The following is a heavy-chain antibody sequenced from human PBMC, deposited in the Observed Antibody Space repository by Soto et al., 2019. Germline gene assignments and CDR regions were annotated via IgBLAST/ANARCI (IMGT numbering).Heavy chain of an antibody. V-gene: IGHV3-7*04. D-gene: IGHD4-17*01. CDR2: IKQDGSEK. J-gene: IGHJ4*02. CDR1: GFTFSSYW. CDR3: ARVPSTVTVNLGPGDTDC. Sequence: PGGSLRLSCVASGFTFSSYWMTWVRQAPGKGLEWVANIKQDGSEKYYVDSVKGRFTISRDNAKKSLYLQMNSLRADDTAVYYCARVPSTVTVNLGPGDTDCWGQGTLVTVSS.